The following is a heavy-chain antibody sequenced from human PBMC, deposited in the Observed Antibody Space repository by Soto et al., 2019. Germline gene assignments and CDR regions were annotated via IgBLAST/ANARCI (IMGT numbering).Heavy chain of an antibody. CDR3: ARDSPVGYCSGGSCYPAGFDI. CDR2: IYSGGST. J-gene: IGHJ3*02. D-gene: IGHD2-15*01. V-gene: IGHV3-53*01. Sequence: PGGSLRLSCAASGFTVSSNYMSWVRQAPGKGLEWVSVIYSGGSTYYADSVKGRFTISRDNSKNTLYLQMNSLRAEDTAVYYCARDSPVGYCSGGSCYPAGFDIWGQGTMVTVSS. CDR1: GFTVSSNY.